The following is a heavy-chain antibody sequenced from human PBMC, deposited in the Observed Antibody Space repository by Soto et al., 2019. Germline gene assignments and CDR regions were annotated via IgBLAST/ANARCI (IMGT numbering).Heavy chain of an antibody. Sequence: QVQLVQSGAEVKKPGSSVKVSCKASGGTFSSYAISWVRQAPGQGLEWMGGIIPIFGTANYAQKFQGRVTITADKSTSTAYMELSSLRSEDTAVYYCARNYDFWSGSSNWFDPWGQGTLVTVSS. CDR2: IIPIFGTA. CDR1: GGTFSSYA. V-gene: IGHV1-69*06. D-gene: IGHD3-3*01. CDR3: ARNYDFWSGSSNWFDP. J-gene: IGHJ5*02.